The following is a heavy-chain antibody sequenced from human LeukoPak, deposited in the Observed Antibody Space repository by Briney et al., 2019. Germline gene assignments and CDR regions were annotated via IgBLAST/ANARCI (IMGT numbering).Heavy chain of an antibody. D-gene: IGHD4-17*01. CDR3: ARDEPTEGSYGPFDY. CDR1: GFSLSDYY. J-gene: IGHJ4*02. Sequence: GRSLRLSSAASGFSLSDYYMSWIRQAPGKGLEWVSYISGSSSYRNSADSVKGRFTISRDNAKNSLYLQMNSLRAEDTPLYFCARDEPTEGSYGPFDYWGQGTLVTVSS. V-gene: IGHV3-11*05. CDR2: ISGSSSYR.